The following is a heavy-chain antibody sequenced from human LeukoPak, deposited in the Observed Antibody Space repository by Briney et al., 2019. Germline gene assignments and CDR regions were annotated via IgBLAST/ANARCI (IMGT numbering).Heavy chain of an antibody. CDR3: ARDHDYGDPPSAFDI. CDR1: GFTFSSYE. V-gene: IGHV3-21*05. CDR2: ISSSSSYI. D-gene: IGHD4-17*01. Sequence: GGSLRLSCAASGFTFSSYEMNWVRQAPGKGLEWVSYISSSSSYIYYADSVKGRFTISRDNAKNSLYLQMNSLRAEDTAVYYCARDHDYGDPPSAFDIWGQGTMVTVSS. J-gene: IGHJ3*02.